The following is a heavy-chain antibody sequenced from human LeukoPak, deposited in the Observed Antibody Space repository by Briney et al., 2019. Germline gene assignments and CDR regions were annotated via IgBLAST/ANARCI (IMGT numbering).Heavy chain of an antibody. CDR2: IKQDGSEK. CDR1: GFTFSNYW. D-gene: IGHD2/OR15-2a*01. V-gene: IGHV3-7*01. Sequence: GGSLRLSCAASGFTFSNYWMTWVRQAPGKGLEWVANIKQDGSEKYYVDSVKGRFTISRDNAKNSLYVQMNSLRAEDTAVYYCARDNNDYWGQGTLVTVSS. CDR3: ARDNNDY. J-gene: IGHJ4*02.